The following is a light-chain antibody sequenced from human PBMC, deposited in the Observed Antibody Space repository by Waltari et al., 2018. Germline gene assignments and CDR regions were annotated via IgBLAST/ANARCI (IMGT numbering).Light chain of an antibody. Sequence: IVMTQSPDSLAVSLGGRATITCKSSESLLHSDNKKIFLAWFQQRPGQPPRLLIYWASSRESGVPERFTGGGSGTEFSLTIDNVQTEDAAIYHCQQYGSTSAYTFGQGTRLEI. J-gene: IGKJ2*01. CDR1: ESLLHSDNKKIF. CDR3: QQYGSTSAYT. V-gene: IGKV4-1*01. CDR2: WAS.